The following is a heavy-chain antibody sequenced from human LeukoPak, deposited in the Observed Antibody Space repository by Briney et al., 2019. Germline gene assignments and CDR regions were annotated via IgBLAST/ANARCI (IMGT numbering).Heavy chain of an antibody. V-gene: IGHV4-39*01. CDR1: GGSISSSSYY. D-gene: IGHD6-19*01. CDR2: IYYSGST. Sequence: SETLSLTCTVSGGSISSSSYYWGWIRQPPGKGLEWIGSIYYSGSTYYNPSLKSRVTISVDTSKNQFSLKLSSVTAADTAVYYCARQVNGAVAGKGGFDYWGQETLVTVSS. CDR3: ARQVNGAVAGKGGFDY. J-gene: IGHJ4*02.